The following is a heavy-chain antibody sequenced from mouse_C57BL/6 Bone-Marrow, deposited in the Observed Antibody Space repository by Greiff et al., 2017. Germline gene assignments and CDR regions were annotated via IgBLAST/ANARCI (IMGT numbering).Heavy chain of an antibody. D-gene: IGHD1-1*01. V-gene: IGHV1-59*01. CDR3: ARGGYYGSSYVDY. Sequence: QVQLQQSGAELVRPGTSVKLSCKASGYTFTSYWMHWVKQRPGQGLEWIGVIDPSDSYTNYNQKFKGKATLTVDTSSSTAYMQLSSLTSEDSAVYYCARGGYYGSSYVDYGGQGTTLTVSS. CDR2: IDPSDSYT. J-gene: IGHJ2*01. CDR1: GYTFTSYW.